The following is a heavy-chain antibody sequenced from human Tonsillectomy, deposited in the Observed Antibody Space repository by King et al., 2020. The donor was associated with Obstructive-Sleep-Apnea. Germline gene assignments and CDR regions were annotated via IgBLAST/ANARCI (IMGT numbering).Heavy chain of an antibody. CDR1: GFTFSDYY. CDR2: ITSGGTTI. V-gene: IGHV3-11*01. CDR3: ARVKVTTTRWGSYYYGMDV. D-gene: IGHD4-17*01. J-gene: IGHJ6*02. Sequence: VQLVESGGGLVKPGGSLRLSCAASGFTFSDYYMNWIRQAPGKGLEWVSYITSGGTTIYNADSVKGRFTVSRDNAKNSLYRQMNSLRAEDTALYYCARVKVTTTRWGSYYYGMDVWGRGTTVTVSS.